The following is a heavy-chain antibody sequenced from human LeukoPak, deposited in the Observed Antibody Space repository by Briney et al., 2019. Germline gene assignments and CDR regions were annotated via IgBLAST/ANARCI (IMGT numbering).Heavy chain of an antibody. J-gene: IGHJ4*02. CDR1: GFTFRVYG. CDR3: ARASGSYFGFDY. V-gene: IGHV3-30*03. D-gene: IGHD1-26*01. Sequence: PGGSLRLSCVVSGFTFRVYGMDWVRQAPRKGLGWVKFISNDGSNKYYVDSVKGRFSTSRDNSKNTLYLQMNSLRAEDTAVYYCARASGSYFGFDYWGQGTRVTVSS. CDR2: ISNDGSNK.